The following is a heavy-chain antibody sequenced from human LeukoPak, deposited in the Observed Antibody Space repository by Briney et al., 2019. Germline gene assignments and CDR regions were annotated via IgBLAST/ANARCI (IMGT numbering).Heavy chain of an antibody. CDR1: GFTFSSYG. D-gene: IGHD6-19*01. CDR2: ISYDGSHK. Sequence: GRSLRLSCATSGFTFSSYGIHWVRQAPGKGLEWVAVISYDGSHKYYADSVKGRFTISRDNSKNTLYMEMRSLRPEDTAVYYCAKDLGPLGLGSGWPFDYRGQGTLVTVSS. V-gene: IGHV3-30*18. J-gene: IGHJ4*02. CDR3: AKDLGPLGLGSGWPFDY.